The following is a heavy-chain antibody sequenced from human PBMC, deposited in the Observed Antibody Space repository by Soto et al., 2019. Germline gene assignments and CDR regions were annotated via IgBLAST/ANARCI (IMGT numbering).Heavy chain of an antibody. D-gene: IGHD3-10*01. V-gene: IGHV4-34*01. Sequence: QVQLQQWGAGLLKPSETLSLTCGVYGGSFSGYYWSWIRQPPGKGLEWIGEINHSGSTNYNPSLKSRVTISRDTSKNQFSLKLRSVTAADTAVYYCARGLRFGELLSWGQGTLVTVSS. CDR1: GGSFSGYY. CDR3: ARGLRFGELLS. J-gene: IGHJ5*02. CDR2: INHSGST.